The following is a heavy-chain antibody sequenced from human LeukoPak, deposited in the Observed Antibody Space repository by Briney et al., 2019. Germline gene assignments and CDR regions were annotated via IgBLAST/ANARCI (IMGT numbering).Heavy chain of an antibody. D-gene: IGHD1-7*01. J-gene: IGHJ4*02. CDR2: IRSKTYGGTT. CDR1: GFTFGDYA. V-gene: IGHV3-49*04. CDR3: SRLTTNWNFATYFDY. Sequence: GGSLRLSCTASGFTFGDYAMGWVRQAPGKGLEWVGFIRSKTYGGTTEYAASVKGRFTISRDDSKSIAYLQMNSLKTEDTAVYYCSRLTTNWNFATYFDYWGQGTLVTVSS.